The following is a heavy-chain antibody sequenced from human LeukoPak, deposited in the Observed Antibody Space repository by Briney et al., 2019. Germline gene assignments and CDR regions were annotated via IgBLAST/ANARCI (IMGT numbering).Heavy chain of an antibody. J-gene: IGHJ4*03. CDR3: TTDPYDILTRGNDY. CDR2: TKSKTDGGTT. V-gene: IGHV3-15*01. CDR1: GFTFSNAW. Sequence: GRSLRLSCAVYGFTFSNAWMSWVRQAHGEGREWVGRTKSKTDGGTTDYAAPVKGRFTISRDDSKNTLYLQMNSLKTEDTAVYYCTTDPYDILTRGNDYWGQGTTVTVSS. D-gene: IGHD3-9*01.